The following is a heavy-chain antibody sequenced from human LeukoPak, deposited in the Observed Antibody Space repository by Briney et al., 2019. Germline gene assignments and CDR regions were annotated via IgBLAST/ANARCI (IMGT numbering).Heavy chain of an antibody. CDR3: ASCYYDSSGYSSFWFDP. Sequence: GASVKVSCKASGGTFSSYAISWVRQAPGQGLEWMGRIIPILGIANYAQKFQGRVTITADKSTSTAYMELSGLRSEDTAVYYCASCYYDSSGYSSFWFDPWGQGTLVTVSS. CDR1: GGTFSSYA. J-gene: IGHJ5*02. D-gene: IGHD3-22*01. V-gene: IGHV1-69*04. CDR2: IIPILGIA.